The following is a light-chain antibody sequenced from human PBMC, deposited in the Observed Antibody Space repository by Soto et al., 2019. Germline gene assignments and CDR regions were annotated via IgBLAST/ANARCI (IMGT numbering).Light chain of an antibody. Sequence: QSALTQPASVSGSPGQSITISCTGTSSDVGAYNYVSWYQQHPGKVPNLMIYKVSNRPSGVSNRFSGSKSGNTASLTISGLQAEDEADYHCSSYTNSSTLVVFGGGTKLTVL. CDR1: SSDVGAYNY. J-gene: IGLJ2*01. V-gene: IGLV2-14*01. CDR2: KVS. CDR3: SSYTNSSTLVV.